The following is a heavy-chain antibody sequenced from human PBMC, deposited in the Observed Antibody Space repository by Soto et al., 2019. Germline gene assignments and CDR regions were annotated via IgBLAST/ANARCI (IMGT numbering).Heavy chain of an antibody. V-gene: IGHV1-69*13. CDR3: ARDLMVRGVIIWDY. CDR2: IIPIFGTA. Sequence: ASVKVSCKASGFTFTSSAMQWVRQAPGQGLEWMGGIIPIFGTANYAQKFQGRVTITADESTSTAYMELSSLRSEDTAVYYCARDLMVRGVIIWDYWGQGTLVTVSS. CDR1: GFTFTSSA. D-gene: IGHD3-10*01. J-gene: IGHJ4*02.